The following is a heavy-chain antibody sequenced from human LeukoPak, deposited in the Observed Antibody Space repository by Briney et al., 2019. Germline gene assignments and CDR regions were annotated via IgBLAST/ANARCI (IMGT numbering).Heavy chain of an antibody. CDR1: GFTFSSYG. J-gene: IGHJ4*02. D-gene: IGHD1-26*01. CDR3: AKDWEGDGYFDY. V-gene: IGHV3-30*18. Sequence: GGSLRLSCAASGFTFSSYGMHWVRQAPGKGLEWVAVISYDGSNKYYADSVKGRFTISRDNSKNTLYLQMNSLRAEDAAVYYCAKDWEGDGYFDYWGQGTLVTVSS. CDR2: ISYDGSNK.